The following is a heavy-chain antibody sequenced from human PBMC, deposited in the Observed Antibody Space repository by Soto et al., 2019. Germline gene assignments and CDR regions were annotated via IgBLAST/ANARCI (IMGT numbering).Heavy chain of an antibody. CDR1: GFTFSDYG. D-gene: IGHD4-17*01. CDR2: ISYDASDK. J-gene: IGHJ4*02. Sequence: GGSLRLSCAASGFTFSDYGMHWVRQAPGKGLEWVAIISYDASDKYYVDSVKGRFTISRDNSKNMLYLQMSSLRAEDTAVYYCARDNKATVALDYWGQGTLVTVSS. V-gene: IGHV3-30*03. CDR3: ARDNKATVALDY.